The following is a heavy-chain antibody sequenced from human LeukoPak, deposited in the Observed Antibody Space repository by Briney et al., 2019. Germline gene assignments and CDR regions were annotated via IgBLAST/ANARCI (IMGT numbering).Heavy chain of an antibody. V-gene: IGHV3-30*18. D-gene: IGHD6-19*01. J-gene: IGHJ4*02. CDR3: AKGLAVAGTADY. CDR1: GFTFSSYG. Sequence: GGSLRLSCAASGFTFSSYGMHWVRQAPGKGLEWVAVISYDGSNKYYADSVKGRFTISRDNSENTLYLQMNSLRAEDTAVYYCAKGLAVAGTADYWGQGTLVTVSS. CDR2: ISYDGSNK.